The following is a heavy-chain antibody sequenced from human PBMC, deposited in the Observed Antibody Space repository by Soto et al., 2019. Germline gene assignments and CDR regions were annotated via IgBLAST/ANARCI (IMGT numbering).Heavy chain of an antibody. V-gene: IGHV4-31*03. CDR2: IYYSGST. D-gene: IGHD3-10*01. CDR3: ARVGEIIGDY. CDR1: GGSISTRGYY. J-gene: IGHJ4*02. Sequence: LSLTCTVSGGSISTRGYYWSWIRQHPGKGLEWIGYIYYSGSTYYNPSLKSRVTLSVDTSKNQFSLKLISVTAADTAVYYCARVGEIIGDYWRQGTLVTVSS.